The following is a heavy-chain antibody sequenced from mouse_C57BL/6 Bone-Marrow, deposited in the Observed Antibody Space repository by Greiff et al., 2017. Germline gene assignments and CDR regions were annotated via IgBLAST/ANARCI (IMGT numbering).Heavy chain of an antibody. CDR3: ARYYGSSYPSYAMDY. Sequence: QVQLQQPGAELVKPGASVKMSCKASGYTFTSYWITWVKQRPGQGLEWIGDIYPGSGSTTYNEKFKSKATLTVDTSSSTAYMQLSSLTSEDSAVYYCARYYGSSYPSYAMDYWGQGTSVTVSS. J-gene: IGHJ4*01. CDR1: GYTFTSYW. V-gene: IGHV1-55*01. CDR2: IYPGSGST. D-gene: IGHD1-1*01.